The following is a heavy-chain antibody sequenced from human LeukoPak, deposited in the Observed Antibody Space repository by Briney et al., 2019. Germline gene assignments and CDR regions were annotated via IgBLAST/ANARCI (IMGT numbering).Heavy chain of an antibody. CDR2: IIPIFGTA. Sequence: SVKVSCKASGGTFSSYAISWVRQAPGQGLEWMGGIIPIFGTANCAQKFQGRVTITADESTSTAYMELSSLRSEDTAVYYCARSLGYCSSTSCYYYMDVWGKGTTVTVSS. D-gene: IGHD2-2*01. CDR1: GGTFSSYA. CDR3: ARSLGYCSSTSCYYYMDV. J-gene: IGHJ6*03. V-gene: IGHV1-69*01.